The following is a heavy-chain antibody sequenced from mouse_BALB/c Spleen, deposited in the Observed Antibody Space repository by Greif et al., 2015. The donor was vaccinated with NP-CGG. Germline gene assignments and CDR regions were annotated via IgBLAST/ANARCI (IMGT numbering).Heavy chain of an antibody. D-gene: IGHD2-4*01. Sequence: EVMLVESGGGLVQPGGSLRLSCATSGFTFTDYYMSWVRQPPGKALEWLGFIRNKANGYTTEYSASVKGRFTISRDNSQSILYLQMNTLRAEDSATYYCARDTMITTRAFAYWGQGTLVTVSA. CDR2: IRNKANGYTT. CDR3: ARDTMITTRAFAY. V-gene: IGHV7-3*02. CDR1: GFTFTDYY. J-gene: IGHJ3*01.